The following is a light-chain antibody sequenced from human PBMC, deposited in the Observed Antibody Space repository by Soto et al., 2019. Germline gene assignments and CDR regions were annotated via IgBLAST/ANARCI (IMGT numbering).Light chain of an antibody. Sequence: AIQMTQSPSSLSASVGDRVTITCRASQGIRNDLGWYQQKPGKAHKLLIYAASSLQSGAPSRFSGSGSGTDFTLTISSLQPEDFATYYCLQDYNYPKTFGQGTKVQIK. CDR1: QGIRND. CDR2: AAS. V-gene: IGKV1-6*01. J-gene: IGKJ1*01. CDR3: LQDYNYPKT.